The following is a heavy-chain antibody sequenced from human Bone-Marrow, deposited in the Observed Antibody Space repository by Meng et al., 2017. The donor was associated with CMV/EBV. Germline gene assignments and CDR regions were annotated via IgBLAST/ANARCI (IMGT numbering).Heavy chain of an antibody. V-gene: IGHV5-51*01. J-gene: IGHJ4*02. CDR3: ARLDSGGYYYSPY. D-gene: IGHD3-22*01. CDR2: IHPGDSDT. CDR1: GYSFTTYW. Sequence: GGSLRLSCKGSGYSFTTYWIGWVRQMPGKGLEWMGIIHPGDSDTRYSPSFQGQVTISADKSITTAYLQWSSLKASDTAMYYCARLDSGGYYYSPYWGRGTLVTVSS.